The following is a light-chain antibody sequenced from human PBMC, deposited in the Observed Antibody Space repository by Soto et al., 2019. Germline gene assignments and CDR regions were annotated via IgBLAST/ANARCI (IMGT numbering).Light chain of an antibody. V-gene: IGKV3-11*01. J-gene: IGKJ1*01. Sequence: EIVLTQSPDTLSLSPGERATLYRRASQSVSSYLAWYQQKPGQAPRLLIYDASNRATGIPARFSGSGSGTEFTLTISSLQSEDFAVYYCQQYNNWPRTFGQGTRWIS. CDR1: QSVSSY. CDR2: DAS. CDR3: QQYNNWPRT.